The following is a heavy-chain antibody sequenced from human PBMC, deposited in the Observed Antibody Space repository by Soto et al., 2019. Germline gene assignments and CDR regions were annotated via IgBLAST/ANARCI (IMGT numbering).Heavy chain of an antibody. CDR3: ARVRRVVLHHSFDY. CDR1: GGSGRNGDDY. CDR2: IHYTGST. J-gene: IGHJ4*02. Sequence: TLSLTCTVSGGSGRNGDDYWAWMRQSPEKGLEWIGDIHYTGSTHYNPSLQSRVTVSIDMSENQFSLRLTSVTAADTAVYFCARVRRVVLHHSFDYWGQGALVTVSS. D-gene: IGHD2-15*01. V-gene: IGHV4-30-4*08.